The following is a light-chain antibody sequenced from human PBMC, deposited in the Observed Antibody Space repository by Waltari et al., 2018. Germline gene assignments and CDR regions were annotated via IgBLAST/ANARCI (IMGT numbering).Light chain of an antibody. CDR3: QHYVRLPAT. Sequence: EIVLTQSPGTLSLSPGERATLSCRASQSVSRTSAWYQQKPGPAPKLLIYGASTRATGIPDRFTGSGSGTDFSLTISSLEPEDFAIYFCQHYVRLPATFGQGTKVEIK. CDR1: QSVSRTS. CDR2: GAS. V-gene: IGKV3-20*01. J-gene: IGKJ1*01.